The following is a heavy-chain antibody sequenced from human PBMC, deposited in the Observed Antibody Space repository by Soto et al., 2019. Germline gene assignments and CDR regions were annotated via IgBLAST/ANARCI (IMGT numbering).Heavy chain of an antibody. CDR2: ISGSGGST. D-gene: IGHD3-22*01. CDR3: AKTDYYDSSGYYPSHSDAFDI. Sequence: GGSLRLSCAASGFTFSSYAMSWVRQAPGKGLEWVSAISGSGGSTYYADSVKGRFTISRDNSKNTLYLQMNSLRAEDTAVYYCAKTDYYDSSGYYPSHSDAFDIWGQGTMVTVSS. V-gene: IGHV3-23*01. J-gene: IGHJ3*02. CDR1: GFTFSSYA.